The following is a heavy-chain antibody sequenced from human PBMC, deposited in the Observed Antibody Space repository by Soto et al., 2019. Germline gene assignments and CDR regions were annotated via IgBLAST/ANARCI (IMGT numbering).Heavy chain of an antibody. J-gene: IGHJ6*03. CDR3: TRSAYMDV. Sequence: GSLRLSCAASGFTFSTYSMNWVRQAPGKGLEWVSYISSGSSTIYYADSVKGRFTISRDNAKNSLYLQMDSLRAEDTAVYYATRSAYMDVWGTGTTVTVPS. CDR1: GFTFSTYS. CDR2: ISSGSSTI. D-gene: IGHD2-2*01. V-gene: IGHV3-48*01.